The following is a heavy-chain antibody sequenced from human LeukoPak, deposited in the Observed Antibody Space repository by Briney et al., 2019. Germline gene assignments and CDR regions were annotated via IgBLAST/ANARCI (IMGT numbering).Heavy chain of an antibody. CDR2: INSSASNT. CDR1: GFTFSDFR. D-gene: IGHD3-22*01. CDR3: ARTHVTMIVVVIYYFDY. Sequence: GGSLRLSCAVSGFTFSDFRMSWVRQAPGKGLEWVSYINSSASNTYYADSVKGRFTVSRDNAKNSLYLQMNSLRAEDTAVYYCARTHVTMIVVVIYYFDYWGQGTLVTVSS. V-gene: IGHV3-11*01. J-gene: IGHJ4*02.